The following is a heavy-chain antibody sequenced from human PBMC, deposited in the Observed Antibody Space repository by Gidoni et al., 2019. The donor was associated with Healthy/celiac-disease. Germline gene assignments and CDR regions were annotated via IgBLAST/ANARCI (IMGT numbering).Heavy chain of an antibody. J-gene: IGHJ5*02. CDR3: AIPGGMTTGEA. CDR2: SRGSGGST. D-gene: IGHD4-17*01. CDR1: GFTFSSYA. Sequence: EVQLLESGGGLVQPGGSLRLSCAASGFTFSSYAMSWVRQAPGKGLELVSASRGSGGSTYYADSVKGRFTISRDNSKNTLYLQMNSLRAEDTAVYYCAIPGGMTTGEAWGQGTLVTVSS. V-gene: IGHV3-23*01.